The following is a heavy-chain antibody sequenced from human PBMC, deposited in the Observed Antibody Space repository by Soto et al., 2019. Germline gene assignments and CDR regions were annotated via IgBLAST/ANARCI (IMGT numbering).Heavy chain of an antibody. CDR1: GFTFSSYG. D-gene: IGHD7-27*01. V-gene: IGHV3-30*18. CDR2: ISYDGSNK. Sequence: PVGSLRLSCAASGFTFSSYGMHWVRQAPGKGLEWVAVISYDGSNKYYADSVKGRFTISRDNSKNTLYLQMNSLRAEDTAVYYCAKDLTASSWGQGTLVTVSS. CDR3: AKDLTASS. J-gene: IGHJ5*02.